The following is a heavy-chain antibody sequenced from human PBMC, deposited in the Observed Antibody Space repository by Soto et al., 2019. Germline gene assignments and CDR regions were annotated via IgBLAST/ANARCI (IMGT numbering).Heavy chain of an antibody. CDR3: ATRITVFGLLIPPFDP. Sequence: QVHLQQWGAGLLKPSETLSLTCAVYGGSVNGYYWNWIRQPPGKGLAWIGEINHTGGTHYNPSLKSRVTMSVDTSKNQFSLRLSSVTAADTAIYYCATRITVFGLLIPPFDPWGQGTQVTASS. D-gene: IGHD3-3*01. V-gene: IGHV4-34*02. CDR1: GGSVNGYY. J-gene: IGHJ5*02. CDR2: INHTGGT.